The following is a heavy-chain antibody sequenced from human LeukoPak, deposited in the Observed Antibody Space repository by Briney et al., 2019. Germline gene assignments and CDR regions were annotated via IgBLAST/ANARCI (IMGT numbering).Heavy chain of an antibody. V-gene: IGHV4-38-2*01. CDR3: ARQHDSYYYYYIDV. CDR2: LYHSDSA. J-gene: IGHJ6*03. Sequence: SETLSLTCAVSGYSLSNGYYWVWIRQPPGRGLEWIGSLYHSDSAYYNTSLRSRVSMSVDTSKNQFSLTLSFVTAADTAVYYCARQHDSYYYYYIDVWGSGTTVTVSS. CDR1: GYSLSNGYY.